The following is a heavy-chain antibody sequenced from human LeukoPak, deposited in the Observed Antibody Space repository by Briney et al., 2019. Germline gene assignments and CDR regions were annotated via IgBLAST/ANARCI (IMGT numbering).Heavy chain of an antibody. V-gene: IGHV1-2*02. CDR2: TNPNSGGT. CDR1: GYTFTGYY. D-gene: IGHD2-2*01. Sequence: ASVKVSCKASGYTFTGYYMHWVRQAPGQGLEWMGWTNPNSGGTNYAQKFQGRVTMTRDTSISTAYMELSRLRSDDTAVYYCARASFISKYCSSTSCSLEYWGQGTLVTVSS. CDR3: ARASFISKYCSSTSCSLEY. J-gene: IGHJ4*02.